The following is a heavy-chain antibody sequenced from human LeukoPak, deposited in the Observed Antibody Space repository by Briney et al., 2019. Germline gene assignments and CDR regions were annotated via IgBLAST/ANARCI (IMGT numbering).Heavy chain of an antibody. CDR2: LTASGGST. J-gene: IGHJ3*02. V-gene: IGHV3-23*01. Sequence: GGSLRLSCVASGLTFTNTAMSWVRQAPGKGLEWVSGLTASGGSTYYADSVKGRFTISRDNSKNTLYLQMNSLRVGDTAVYYCARGRGWGTFDIWGQGTMVTVSS. D-gene: IGHD3-10*01. CDR3: ARGRGWGTFDI. CDR1: GLTFTNTA.